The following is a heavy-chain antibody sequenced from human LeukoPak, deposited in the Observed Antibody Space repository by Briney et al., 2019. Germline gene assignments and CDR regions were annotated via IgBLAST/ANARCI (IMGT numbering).Heavy chain of an antibody. CDR2: IYYSGST. CDR1: GGSISSYY. V-gene: IGHV4-59*01. Sequence: PSETLSLTCTVSGGSISSYYWSWIRQPPGKGLKWIGYIYYSGSTNYNPSLKSRVTISVDTSKNQFSLKLSSVTAADTAVYYCARDDYSSSWYTEEEDAFDIWGQGTMVTVSS. CDR3: ARDDYSSSWYTEEEDAFDI. D-gene: IGHD6-13*01. J-gene: IGHJ3*02.